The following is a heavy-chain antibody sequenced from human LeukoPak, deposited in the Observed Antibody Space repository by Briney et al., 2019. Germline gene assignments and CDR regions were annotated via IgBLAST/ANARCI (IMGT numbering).Heavy chain of an antibody. D-gene: IGHD3-3*01. Sequence: QPGRSLRLSCAASGFTFSSYAMHWVRQAPGKGLEWVAVISYDGSNKYYADSVKGRFTISRDNSKNTLYLQMNSLRAEDTAVYYCARDCGDFWSRSDAFDIWGQGTMVTVSS. V-gene: IGHV3-30-3*01. CDR1: GFTFSSYA. J-gene: IGHJ3*02. CDR3: ARDCGDFWSRSDAFDI. CDR2: ISYDGSNK.